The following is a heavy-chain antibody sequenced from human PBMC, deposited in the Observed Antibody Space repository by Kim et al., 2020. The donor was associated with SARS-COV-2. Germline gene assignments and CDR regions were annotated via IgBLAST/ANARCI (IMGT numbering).Heavy chain of an antibody. V-gene: IGHV3-72*01. J-gene: IGHJ4*02. CDR3: ATEGSGGYCNY. Sequence: GGSLRLSCAASGFTFSDHYMDWVRQAPGKGLEWLGRIRNKASSYTTEYTASVKGRFTISRDDSNNSLFLQMKSLKTEDTAVYYCATEGSGGYCNYWGQGTLVTVSS. CDR1: GFTFSDHY. D-gene: IGHD1-26*01. CDR2: IRNKASSYTT.